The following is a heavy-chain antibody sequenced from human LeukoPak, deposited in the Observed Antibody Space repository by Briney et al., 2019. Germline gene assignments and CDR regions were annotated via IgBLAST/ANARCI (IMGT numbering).Heavy chain of an antibody. D-gene: IGHD5-24*01. Sequence: GGSLRLSCAASGFTFSSYSMNWVRQAPGKGLEWVSSISSSSSYIYYADSVKGRFTISRDNAKNSLYLQMNSLRAEDTAVYYCARVVEMATIRSEFDYWGQGTLVTVSS. CDR1: GFTFSSYS. V-gene: IGHV3-21*01. J-gene: IGHJ4*02. CDR2: ISSSSSYI. CDR3: ARVVEMATIRSEFDY.